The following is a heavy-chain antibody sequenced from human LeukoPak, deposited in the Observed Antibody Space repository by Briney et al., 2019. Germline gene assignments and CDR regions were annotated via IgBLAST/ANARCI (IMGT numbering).Heavy chain of an antibody. J-gene: IGHJ4*02. CDR1: GYTFTSNY. Sequence: ASVKVSCKAFGYTFTSNYMHWVRQAPGQGPEWMGVISPSGGSTTYAQKFQGRVTLTRDMSTSTDYLELSRLRSDDTAVYYCARDHSSSSQLFDYWGQGTLVTVSS. D-gene: IGHD6-13*01. CDR3: ARDHSSSSQLFDY. CDR2: ISPSGGST. V-gene: IGHV1-46*01.